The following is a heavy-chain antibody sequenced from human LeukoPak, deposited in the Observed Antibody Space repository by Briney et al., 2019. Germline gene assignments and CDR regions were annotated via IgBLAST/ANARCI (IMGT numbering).Heavy chain of an antibody. V-gene: IGHV4-34*01. CDR1: GESFSGYY. CDR3: ARGLPGIAVAGSYYNWFDP. Sequence: SETLSLTCAVYGESFSGYYWSWIRQPPGKGLEWIGEINHSGSTNHNPSLKSRVTISVDTSKNQFSLKLSSVTAADTAVYYCARGLPGIAVAGSYYNWFDPWGLGTLVTVSS. J-gene: IGHJ5*02. CDR2: INHSGST. D-gene: IGHD6-19*01.